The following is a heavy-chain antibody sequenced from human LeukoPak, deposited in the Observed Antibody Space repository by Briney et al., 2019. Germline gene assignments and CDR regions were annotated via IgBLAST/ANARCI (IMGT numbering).Heavy chain of an antibody. V-gene: IGHV4-31*03. CDR1: GGSISSGGYY. CDR3: ARGMVVVTAPSYWYFDL. J-gene: IGHJ2*01. D-gene: IGHD2-21*02. Sequence: PSQTLSLTCTVSGGSISSGGYYWSWIRQHPGKGLEWIGYIYYSGSTYYNPSLKSRVTISVDTSKKEFSLKLSSVTAADTAVYYCARGMVVVTAPSYWYFDLWGRGTLVTVSS. CDR2: IYYSGST.